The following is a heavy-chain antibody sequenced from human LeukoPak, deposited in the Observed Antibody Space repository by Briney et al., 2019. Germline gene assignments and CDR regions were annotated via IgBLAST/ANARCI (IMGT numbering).Heavy chain of an antibody. CDR2: IKQDGSDK. Sequence: GGSLRLSCAASGFTFGSYALSWVRQAPGKGLEWVANIKQDGSDKYYVDSVKGRFTISRDNAKNSLYLQMNSLRAEDTAVYYCARDTVATTFDYWGQGTVVTVSP. J-gene: IGHJ4*02. CDR1: GFTFGSYA. V-gene: IGHV3-7*04. CDR3: ARDTVATTFDY. D-gene: IGHD4-17*01.